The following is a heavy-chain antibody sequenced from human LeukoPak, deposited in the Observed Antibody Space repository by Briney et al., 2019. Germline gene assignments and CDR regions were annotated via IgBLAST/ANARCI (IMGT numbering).Heavy chain of an antibody. D-gene: IGHD3-10*01. J-gene: IGHJ4*02. Sequence: AGGSLRLSCAASGFSFTTYWMSWVRQAQGKGLEWVANINQDGTEKYYVESVKGRFTISRDNGKNSLYLQMNSPRVEDAAVYYCAKLAKYFYGAETFYYFEHWGQGTPVTASS. CDR3: AKLAKYFYGAETFYYFEH. CDR2: INQDGTEK. CDR1: GFSFTTYW. V-gene: IGHV3-7*01.